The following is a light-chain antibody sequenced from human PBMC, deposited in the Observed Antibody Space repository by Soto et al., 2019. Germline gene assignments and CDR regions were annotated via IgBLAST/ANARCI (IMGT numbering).Light chain of an antibody. V-gene: IGKV3D-20*01. Sequence: EIVLTQSPATLSLSPGERGTLSCGASQSVSSGQLAWYQQKPGLAPRLLIYDASSRASGIPDRFSGSGSGTDFTLTISRVEPEDFAVYYCQQYGSSPITFGQGTRLEIK. CDR3: QQYGSSPIT. CDR1: QSVSSGQ. CDR2: DAS. J-gene: IGKJ5*01.